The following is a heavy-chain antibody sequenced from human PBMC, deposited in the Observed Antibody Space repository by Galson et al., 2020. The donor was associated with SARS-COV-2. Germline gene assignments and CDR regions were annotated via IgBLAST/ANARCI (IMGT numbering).Heavy chain of an antibody. Sequence: GGSLRLSCAASGFIFSNYGMNWVRQAPDKGLEWVAFIRYDGSSKYYADSVKGRCTISRDNSKNTLHLQMNSLRADDTAMYYCVKDQNYYGSGSSFDLWGRGPLVTVSS. CDR3: VKDQNYYGSGSSFDL. CDR2: IRYDGSSK. D-gene: IGHD3-10*01. V-gene: IGHV3-30*02. CDR1: GFIFSNYG. J-gene: IGHJ2*01.